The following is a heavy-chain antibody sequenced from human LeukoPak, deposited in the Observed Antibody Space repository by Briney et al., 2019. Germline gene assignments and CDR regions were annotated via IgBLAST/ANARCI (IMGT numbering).Heavy chain of an antibody. CDR1: GFTFSRYW. J-gene: IGHJ4*02. CDR3: ARGQDSGCYQ. CDR2: IKEDGSET. V-gene: IGHV3-7*05. Sequence: PGGSLRLSCAGSGFTFSRYWMNWVRQTPGKGLEWVANIKEDGSETYYVDSVKGRFTISRDNARNSLFLQMNNLRAEDTALYYCARGQDSGCYQWGQGTLVTVSS. D-gene: IGHD2-2*01.